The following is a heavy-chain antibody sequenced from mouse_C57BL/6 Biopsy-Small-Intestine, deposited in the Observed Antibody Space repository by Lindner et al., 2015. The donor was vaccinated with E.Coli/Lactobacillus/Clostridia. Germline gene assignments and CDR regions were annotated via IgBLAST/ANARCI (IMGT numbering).Heavy chain of an antibody. V-gene: IGHV10-1*01. D-gene: IGHD1-1*01. J-gene: IGHJ3*01. CDR1: GFSFNTYA. Sequence: VQLQESGGGLVQPKGSLKLSCAASGFSFNTYAMNWVRQAPGKGLEWVARIRSKSNNYATYYADSVKDRFTISRDDSESMLYLQMNNLKTEDTAMYYCVIGSSYSAWFAYWGQGTLVTVSA. CDR2: IRSKSNNYAT. CDR3: VIGSSYSAWFAY.